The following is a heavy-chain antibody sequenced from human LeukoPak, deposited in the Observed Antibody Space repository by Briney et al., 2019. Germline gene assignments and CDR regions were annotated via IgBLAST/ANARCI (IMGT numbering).Heavy chain of an antibody. CDR2: ISYDGSNK. CDR3: ARVTDGYNFETHYYYYGMDV. V-gene: IGHV3-30*03. CDR1: GFTFSSYG. D-gene: IGHD5-24*01. J-gene: IGHJ6*02. Sequence: GRSLRLSCAASGFTFSSYGMHWVRQAPGKGLEWVAVISYDGSNKYYADSVKGRFTISRDNSKNTLYLQMNSLRSDDTAVYYCARVTDGYNFETHYYYYGMDVWGQGTTVTVSS.